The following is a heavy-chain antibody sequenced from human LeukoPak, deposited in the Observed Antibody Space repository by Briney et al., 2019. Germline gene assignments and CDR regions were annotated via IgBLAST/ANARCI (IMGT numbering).Heavy chain of an antibody. CDR2: ISGSGGST. J-gene: IGHJ4*02. V-gene: IGHV3-23*01. Sequence: GGTLRLSCAASGFTFSSYGMSWVRQAPGKGLEWVSAISGSGGSTYYADSVKGRFTISRDNSKNTLYLQMNSLRAEDTAVYYCEAGGAQQLVRRGFDYWGQGTLVTVSS. D-gene: IGHD6-13*01. CDR3: EAGGAQQLVRRGFDY. CDR1: GFTFSSYG.